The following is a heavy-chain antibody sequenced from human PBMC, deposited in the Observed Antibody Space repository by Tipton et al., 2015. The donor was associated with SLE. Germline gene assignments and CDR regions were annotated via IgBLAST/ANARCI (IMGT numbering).Heavy chain of an antibody. CDR2: IYYSGST. D-gene: IGHD4-17*01. V-gene: IGHV4-59*11. Sequence: TLSLTCTVSGGSISSHYWSWIRQPPGKGLEWIGYIYYSGSTNYNPSLKSRVTISVDTSKNQFSLKLSSVTAADTAVYYCAREAEDHDYDDYVKAFDIWGQGTMVTVSS. CDR1: GGSISSHY. J-gene: IGHJ3*02. CDR3: AREAEDHDYDDYVKAFDI.